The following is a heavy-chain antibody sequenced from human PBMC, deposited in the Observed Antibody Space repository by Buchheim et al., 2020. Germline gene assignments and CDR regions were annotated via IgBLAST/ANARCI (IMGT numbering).Heavy chain of an antibody. J-gene: IGHJ6*03. V-gene: IGHV3-7*01. D-gene: IGHD5-18*01. CDR1: GFTFSFYW. Sequence: EVQLVESGGGLVQPGGSLRLSCAASGFTFSFYWMSWVRQAPGKGLEWVSNIKQDGSEKYYVDSVKGRFTISRDNAKNSLYLQMNSLRAEDTAVYYCARQLSDTAMVNFYYYYYYMDVWGKGTT. CDR3: ARQLSDTAMVNFYYYYYYMDV. CDR2: IKQDGSEK.